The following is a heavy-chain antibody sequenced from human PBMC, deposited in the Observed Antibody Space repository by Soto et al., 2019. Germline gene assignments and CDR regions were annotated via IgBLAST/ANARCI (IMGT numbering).Heavy chain of an antibody. D-gene: IGHD4-17*01. CDR3: AKASSGDYGVYFDY. CDR1: GFTFDDYA. J-gene: IGHJ4*02. CDR2: ISWNSGSI. V-gene: IGHV3-9*01. Sequence: EVQLVESGGGLVQPGRSLRLSCAASGFTFDDYAMQWVRQAPGKGLEWVSGISWNSGSIGYADSVKGRFTISRDNAKNSLYLQMNSLRAEDTALYYCAKASSGDYGVYFDYWGQGTLVTVSS.